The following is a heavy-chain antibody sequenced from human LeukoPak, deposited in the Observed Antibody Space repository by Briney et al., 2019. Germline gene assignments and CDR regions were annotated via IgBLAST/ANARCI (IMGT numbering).Heavy chain of an antibody. CDR2: INSNGGST. CDR3: VKDRRIVWFGELSGFDY. V-gene: IGHV3-64D*06. D-gene: IGHD3-10*01. CDR1: GFTFRNYG. Sequence: GGSLRLSCSGSGFTFRNYGMHWVRQAPGKGLEYVSGINSNGGSTYYADSVKGRFTISRDNSKNTLYLQMSSLRTEDTAVYYCVKDRRIVWFGELSGFDYWGQGTLVTVSS. J-gene: IGHJ4*02.